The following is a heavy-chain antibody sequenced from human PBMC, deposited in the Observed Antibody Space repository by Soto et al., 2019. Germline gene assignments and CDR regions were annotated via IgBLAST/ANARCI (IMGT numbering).Heavy chain of an antibody. V-gene: IGHV4-34*01. D-gene: IGHD3-10*01. Sequence: SETLSLTCAIYNGSFSGYYWSWIRLTPGKGLEWIGEINHSGGANYNPSLKSRVSISVDTSKNQFSLKLSSVTAADTAVYYCARGPGFMVRGLGYFQHWGQGTLVTVSS. CDR2: INHSGGA. J-gene: IGHJ1*01. CDR3: ARGPGFMVRGLGYFQH. CDR1: NGSFSGYY.